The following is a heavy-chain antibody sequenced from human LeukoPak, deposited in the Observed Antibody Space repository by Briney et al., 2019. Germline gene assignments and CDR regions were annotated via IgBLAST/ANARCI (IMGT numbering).Heavy chain of an antibody. CDR3: ARDRAEHNWTYHTLFDY. CDR2: IYHSGST. V-gene: IGHV4-4*02. CDR1: GGSISSSNW. J-gene: IGHJ4*02. Sequence: SETLSLTCTVSGGSISSSNWWSWVRQPPGKGLEWIGEIYHSGSTNYNPSLKSRVTISVDKSKNQFSLKLSSVTAADTAVYYCARDRAEHNWTYHTLFDYWGQGTPVTVSS. D-gene: IGHD1-7*01.